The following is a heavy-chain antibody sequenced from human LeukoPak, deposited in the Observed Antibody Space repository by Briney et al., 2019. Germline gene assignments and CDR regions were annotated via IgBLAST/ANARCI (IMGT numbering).Heavy chain of an antibody. Sequence: GASVKVSCKASGYTFTGYYMHWVRQAPGQGLEWMGWINPNSGGTNYAQKFQGRVTMTRDTSISTAYMELSSLRSEDTAVYYCSTAAMSSFYYYYMDVWGKGTTVTVSS. CDR2: INPNSGGT. D-gene: IGHD2-2*01. CDR3: STAAMSSFYYYYMDV. V-gene: IGHV1-2*02. CDR1: GYTFTGYY. J-gene: IGHJ6*03.